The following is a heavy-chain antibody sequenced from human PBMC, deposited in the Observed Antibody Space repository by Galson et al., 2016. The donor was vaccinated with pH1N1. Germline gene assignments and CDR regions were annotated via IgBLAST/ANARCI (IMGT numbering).Heavy chain of an antibody. D-gene: IGHD1-14*01. CDR2: ITFTGGST. CDR1: GFTFRNYG. V-gene: IGHV3-23*01. CDR3: AKARATGIVNSGDFDY. J-gene: IGHJ4*02. Sequence: SLRLSCAASGFTFRNYGMSWVRQAPGKGLEWVSAITFTGGSTYYANDVKGRFTISRDTSKNTLYLQMNSLRVEDTAVYYCAKARATGIVNSGDFDYWGKGTLVTVSP.